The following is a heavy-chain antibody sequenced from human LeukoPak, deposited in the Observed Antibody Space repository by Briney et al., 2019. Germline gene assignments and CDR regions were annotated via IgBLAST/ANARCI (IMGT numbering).Heavy chain of an antibody. CDR3: ARLRRSSSAFWYYYYYMDV. J-gene: IGHJ6*03. CDR1: GGSISSYY. Sequence: SETLSLTCTVSGGSISSYYWSWIRQPAGKGLEWIGRIYTSGSTNYNPSLKSRVTMSVDTSKNQFSLKLSSVTAADTAVYYCARLRRSSSAFWYYYYYMDVWGKGTTVTVSS. D-gene: IGHD6-6*01. CDR2: IYTSGST. V-gene: IGHV4-4*07.